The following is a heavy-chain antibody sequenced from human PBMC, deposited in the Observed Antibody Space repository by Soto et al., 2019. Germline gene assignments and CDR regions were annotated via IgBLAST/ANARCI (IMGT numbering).Heavy chain of an antibody. D-gene: IGHD1-26*01. CDR1: GGSISSYY. V-gene: IGHV4-4*07. Sequence: SETLSLTCTVSGGSISSYYWSWIRQPAGKGLEWIGRIYTSGSTNYNPSLKSRVTMSVDTSKNQFSLKLRSVTAADTAVYYCARDGGTRSSGSYDYWGQGSLVTVSS. J-gene: IGHJ4*02. CDR3: ARDGGTRSSGSYDY. CDR2: IYTSGST.